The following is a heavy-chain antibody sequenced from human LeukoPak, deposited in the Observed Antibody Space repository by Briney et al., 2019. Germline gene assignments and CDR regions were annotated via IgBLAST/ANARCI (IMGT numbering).Heavy chain of an antibody. D-gene: IGHD3-22*01. V-gene: IGHV3-23*01. J-gene: IGHJ3*02. CDR1: GFTFSSYG. CDR3: AKSLVSYDSSGYGNWRAFDI. Sequence: PGGSLRLSCAASGFTFSSYGMSWVRQAPGKGLEWVSAISSSGGSTYSAGSVKGRFTISRDNSKNTLYLQMNSLRAEDTAIYYCAKSLVSYDSSGYGNWRAFDIWGQGTMVTVSS. CDR2: ISSSGGST.